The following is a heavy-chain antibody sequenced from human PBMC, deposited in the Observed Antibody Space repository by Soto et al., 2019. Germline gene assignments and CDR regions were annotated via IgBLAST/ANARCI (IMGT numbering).Heavy chain of an antibody. J-gene: IGHJ4*02. CDR2: INAGNGNT. V-gene: IGHV1-3*01. Sequence: ASVKVSCKASGYTFTSYAMHWVRQAPGQRLEWMGWINAGNGNTKYSQKFQGRVTITRDTSASTAYMELSSLRSEDTAVYYCARERDGFGYSYGDYYFDYWGQGTLVTVSS. D-gene: IGHD5-18*01. CDR3: ARERDGFGYSYGDYYFDY. CDR1: GYTFTSYA.